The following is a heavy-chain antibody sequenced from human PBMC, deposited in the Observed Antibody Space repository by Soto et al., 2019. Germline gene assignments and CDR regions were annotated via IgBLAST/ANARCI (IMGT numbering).Heavy chain of an antibody. J-gene: IGHJ6*02. Sequence: QVQLQESGPGLVKPSETLSLTCTVSGGSITNYYCSWFRQPPGKGLEWIGYINYDGYSAYNLSLKRLVTLSMDASKTQFSLMLESVTATDTAVYYCARYGFGPLHGRVDVWGPGTTVIVSS. V-gene: IGHV4-59*08. CDR2: INYDGYS. CDR1: GGSITNYY. D-gene: IGHD3-10*01. CDR3: ARYGFGPLHGRVDV.